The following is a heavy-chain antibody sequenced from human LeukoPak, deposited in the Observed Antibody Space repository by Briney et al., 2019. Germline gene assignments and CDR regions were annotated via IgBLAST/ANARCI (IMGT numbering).Heavy chain of an antibody. D-gene: IGHD2-15*01. V-gene: IGHV3-23*01. CDR2: ISGSGGTT. J-gene: IGHJ3*02. Sequence: PGGSLRLSCAASGFTFSTYAMTWVRQAPGKGLEWVSSISGSGGTTYYADSVKGRFTISRDNSKNTLSLQMNSLRAEDTAVYYCAKDSWDDAFDIWGQGTMVTVSS. CDR3: AKDSWDDAFDI. CDR1: GFTFSTYA.